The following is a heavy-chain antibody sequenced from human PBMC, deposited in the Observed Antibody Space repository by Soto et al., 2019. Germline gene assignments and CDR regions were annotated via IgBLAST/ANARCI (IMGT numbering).Heavy chain of an antibody. J-gene: IGHJ6*02. CDR2: IYYSGST. D-gene: IGHD3-3*01. CDR1: GGSISSYY. Sequence: SETLSLTCTVSGGSISSYYWSWIRQPPGKGLEWIGYIYYSGSTNYNPSLKSRVTISVDTSKNQFSLKLSSVTAADTAVYYCARDRSGYRYGMDVWGQGTTVTVSS. V-gene: IGHV4-59*01. CDR3: ARDRSGYRYGMDV.